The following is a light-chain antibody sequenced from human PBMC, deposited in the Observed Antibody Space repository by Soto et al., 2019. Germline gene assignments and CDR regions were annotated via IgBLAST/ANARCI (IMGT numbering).Light chain of an antibody. CDR2: DVS. Sequence: QSALTQPASVSGSPGQSITISCTGTSSDVGGYNYVSGFQQHQGKAPKLMIYDVSNRPSGVSNRFSGSKSGNTASLTISGLQAEDEADYYCSSYTSSSLYVFGTGTKLTVL. J-gene: IGLJ1*01. CDR3: SSYTSSSLYV. CDR1: SSDVGGYNY. V-gene: IGLV2-14*01.